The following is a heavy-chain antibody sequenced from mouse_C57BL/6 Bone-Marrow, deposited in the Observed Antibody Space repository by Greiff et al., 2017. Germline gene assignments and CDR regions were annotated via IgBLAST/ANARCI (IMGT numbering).Heavy chain of an antibody. CDR3: ARKGYGGPISYYFDY. Sequence: VQLQQPGAELVKPGASVKMSCKASGYTFTSYWITWVKQRPGQGLEWIGDIYPGSGSTNYNEKFKSKATLTVDTSSSTAYMQLSSLTSEDSAVYYGARKGYGGPISYYFDYWGQGTTLTVSS. CDR1: GYTFTSYW. V-gene: IGHV1-55*01. CDR2: IYPGSGST. D-gene: IGHD1-1*02. J-gene: IGHJ2*01.